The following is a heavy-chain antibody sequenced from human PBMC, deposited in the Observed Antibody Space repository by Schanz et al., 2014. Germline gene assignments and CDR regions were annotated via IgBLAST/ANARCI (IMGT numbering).Heavy chain of an antibody. CDR3: ARGREVVAKIFDV. J-gene: IGHJ3*01. CDR1: GFTFSDYY. Sequence: QVQLVESGGGVVQPGRSLRLSCAASGFTFSDYYMTWMRQAPGKGLEWISYISNSGTYTKYADSVKGRFVISRDNARSSLYLQMNSLRAEDTGVYYCARGREVVAKIFDVWGQGTMVTVSS. CDR2: ISNSGTYT. V-gene: IGHV3-11*06. D-gene: IGHD3-22*01.